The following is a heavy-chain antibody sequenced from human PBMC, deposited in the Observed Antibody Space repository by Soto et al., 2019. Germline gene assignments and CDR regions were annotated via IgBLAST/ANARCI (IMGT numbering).Heavy chain of an antibody. D-gene: IGHD2-2*03. CDR1: GYSISSSNW. CDR3: ARLNGYCVSTSCQGYYGMDV. V-gene: IGHV4-28*01. Sequence: SETLSLTCAVSGYSISSSNWWGWIRQPPGKGLEWIGYIYYTGSTHYNPSLQSRVTISVDTSMNEFSLRLSSVTAADTAVYYCARLNGYCVSTSCQGYYGMDVWGQGTTVTVSS. CDR2: IYYTGST. J-gene: IGHJ6*02.